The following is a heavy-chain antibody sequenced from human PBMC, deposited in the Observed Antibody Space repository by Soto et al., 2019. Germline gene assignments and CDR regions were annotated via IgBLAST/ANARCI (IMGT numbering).Heavy chain of an antibody. Sequence: QVQLVQSGAEVQKPGSSVKVSCKASGGGFSTYAITWVRQAPGQGLEWMGGITPIFDTTNYAQKFQGRVTITADESTTTVHMELTGPTSEDTAVYYCATVGTTVTRRFDYWGQGTLVTVSS. J-gene: IGHJ4*02. CDR2: ITPIFDTT. CDR1: GGGFSTYA. V-gene: IGHV1-69*01. D-gene: IGHD4-17*01. CDR3: ATVGTTVTRRFDY.